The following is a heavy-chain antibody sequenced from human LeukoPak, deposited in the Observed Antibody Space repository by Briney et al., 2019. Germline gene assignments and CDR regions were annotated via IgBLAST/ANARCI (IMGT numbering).Heavy chain of an antibody. CDR1: GYSFTSYW. J-gene: IGHJ5*02. V-gene: IGHV5-51*01. Sequence: GESLKISCKGSGYSFTSYWIGWVRPMPGKGLEWMGIIYPGDSDTRYSPSFQGQVTISADKSISTAYLQWSSLKASDTAMYYCARHLGICSGGSCYHNWFDPWGQGTLVTVSS. D-gene: IGHD2-15*01. CDR2: IYPGDSDT. CDR3: ARHLGICSGGSCYHNWFDP.